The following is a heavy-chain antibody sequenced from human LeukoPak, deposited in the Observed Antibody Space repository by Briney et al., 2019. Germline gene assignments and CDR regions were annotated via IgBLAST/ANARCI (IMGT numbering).Heavy chain of an antibody. CDR2: ISTSGDST. V-gene: IGHV3-21*06. Sequence: NPGGSLRPSCAASGFTFSSQNMNWARQAPGKGLEWVAYISTSGDSTKYADSVEGRFTISRDNAENSLYLLMNSLRVEDTAVYYCVKNGWLDYWGQGILVTVSS. D-gene: IGHD6-19*01. CDR3: VKNGWLDY. J-gene: IGHJ4*02. CDR1: GFTFSSQN.